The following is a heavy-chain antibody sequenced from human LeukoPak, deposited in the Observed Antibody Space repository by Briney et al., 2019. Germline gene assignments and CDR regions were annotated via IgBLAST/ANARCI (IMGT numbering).Heavy chain of an antibody. Sequence: GGSLRLSCAASGFTFSSYWMSWVRQAPGKGLEWLANIKQDGSEKYYVDSVKGRFTISRDNAKNSLYLQMNSLRAEDTAVYYCARDPPLRYFDWLLPDYWGQGTLVTVSS. CDR2: IKQDGSEK. CDR1: GFTFSSYW. V-gene: IGHV3-7*04. CDR3: ARDPPLRYFDWLLPDY. D-gene: IGHD3-9*01. J-gene: IGHJ4*02.